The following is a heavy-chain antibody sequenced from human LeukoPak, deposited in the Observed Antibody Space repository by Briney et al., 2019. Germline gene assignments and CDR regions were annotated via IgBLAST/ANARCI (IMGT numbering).Heavy chain of an antibody. Sequence: GGSLRLSCAASGFTFSSYAMHWVRQAPGKGLEWVAVISYDGSNKYYADSVKGRFTISRDNSKNTLYLQMNSLRAEDTAVYYCAKLLVTLDYWGQGTLVTVSS. V-gene: IGHV3-30*04. CDR3: AKLLVTLDY. CDR1: GFTFSSYA. CDR2: ISYDGSNK. J-gene: IGHJ4*02. D-gene: IGHD3-9*01.